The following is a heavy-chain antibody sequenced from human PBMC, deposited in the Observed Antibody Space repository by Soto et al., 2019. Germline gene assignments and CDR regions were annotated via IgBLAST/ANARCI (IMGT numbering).Heavy chain of an antibody. CDR3: WSGITIFGVGYGMDV. D-gene: IGHD3-3*01. CDR2: ISVHNGYT. CDR1: GYTFRSHG. V-gene: IGHV1-18*01. Sequence: GASVKVSCKASGYTFRSHGITWVRQAPGQGLEWMGWISVHNGYTDYAEKFQGRVTMTADTSTSTAFMELRALISDDKALYYFWSGITIFGVGYGMDVWGQGTTVTVSS. J-gene: IGHJ6*02.